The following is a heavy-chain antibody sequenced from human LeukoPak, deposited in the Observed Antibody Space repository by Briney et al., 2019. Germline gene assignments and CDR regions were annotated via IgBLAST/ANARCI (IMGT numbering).Heavy chain of an antibody. CDR3: ARVPFTPDTAMAEA. V-gene: IGHV4-38-2*02. Sequence: PSETLSLTCTVSGYSISSGYYWGWIRPPPGKGLEWIGSIYHSGSTYYNPSLKSRVTISVDTSKNQFSLKLSSVTAADTAVYYCARVPFTPDTAMAEAWGQGTLVTVSS. CDR1: GYSISSGYY. J-gene: IGHJ5*02. CDR2: IYHSGST. D-gene: IGHD5-18*01.